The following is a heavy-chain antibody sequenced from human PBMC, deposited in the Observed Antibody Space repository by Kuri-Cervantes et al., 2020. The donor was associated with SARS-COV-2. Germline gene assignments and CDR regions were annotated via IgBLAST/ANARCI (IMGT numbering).Heavy chain of an antibody. D-gene: IGHD3-22*01. V-gene: IGHV3-23*03. J-gene: IGHJ4*02. CDR2: IYSGGSST. Sequence: GGSLRPPFPASGFTFSSYAMSWARQAPGQGLGWVSVIYSGGSSTYYADSVKGRFTISRDNSKNTLYLQMNSLRAEDTAVYYCAKDQDYYDSSGQFDYWGQGTLVTVSS. CDR1: GFTFSSYA. CDR3: AKDQDYYDSSGQFDY.